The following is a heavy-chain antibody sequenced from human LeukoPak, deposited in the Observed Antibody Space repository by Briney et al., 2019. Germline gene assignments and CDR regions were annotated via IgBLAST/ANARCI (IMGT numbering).Heavy chain of an antibody. CDR3: ARSGLRSADYYYYYMDV. CDR1: GFTFRRYA. D-gene: IGHD5-12*01. CDR2: IKQDGSEK. J-gene: IGHJ6*03. V-gene: IGHV3-7*01. Sequence: GGSLRLSCAASGFTFRRYAMNWVRQAPGKGLEWVANIKQDGSEKYYVDSVKGRFTISRDNAKNSLYLQMNSLRAEDTAVYYCARSGLRSADYYYYYMDVWGKGTTVTVSS.